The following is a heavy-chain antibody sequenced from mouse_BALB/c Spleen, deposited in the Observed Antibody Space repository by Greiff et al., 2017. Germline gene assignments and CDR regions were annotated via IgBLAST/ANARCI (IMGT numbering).Heavy chain of an antibody. D-gene: IGHD1-2*01. V-gene: IGHV14-3*02. CDR2: IDPANGNT. CDR3: ATVTAATGEVEFDY. Sequence: VQLKESGAELVKPGGSVKLSCTASGFNIKDTYMPWVKQSPEQGLEWIGRIDPANGNTKYDPKFQGKATITADTSSNTAYLQLSSLTSEDTAVYYGATVTAATGEVEFDYWGQGTTVTVSS. J-gene: IGHJ2*01. CDR1: GFNIKDTY.